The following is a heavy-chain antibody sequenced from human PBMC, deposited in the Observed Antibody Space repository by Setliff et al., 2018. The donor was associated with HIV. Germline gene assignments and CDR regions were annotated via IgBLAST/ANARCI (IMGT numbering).Heavy chain of an antibody. J-gene: IGHJ4*02. CDR2: IYTTGRT. D-gene: IGHD1-26*01. Sequence: KASETLSLTCTVSGDSISSANYFWNWIRQPAGKGLEWIGHIYTTGRTNYNPSLKSRVTISRDTSKDQFFLRLSSVTAADTAVYYCAAATTLDYWGQGTLVTVSS. CDR1: GDSISSANYF. CDR3: AAATTLDY. V-gene: IGHV4-61*09.